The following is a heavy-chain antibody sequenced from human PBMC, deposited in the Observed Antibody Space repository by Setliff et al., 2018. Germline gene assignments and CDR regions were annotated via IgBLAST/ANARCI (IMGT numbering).Heavy chain of an antibody. Sequence: PGGSLRLSCAGSGFTFNTYWMTWVRQAPGKGLEWVASITHDGSKTYILDSVKGRFTISRDNTKNSLYLQMNSLRGEDTAVYYCVRDRWKVMVNKGDDAFDLWGQGTMVTVSS. J-gene: IGHJ3*01. V-gene: IGHV3-7*01. D-gene: IGHD5-18*01. CDR1: GFTFNTYW. CDR2: ITHDGSKT. CDR3: VRDRWKVMVNKGDDAFDL.